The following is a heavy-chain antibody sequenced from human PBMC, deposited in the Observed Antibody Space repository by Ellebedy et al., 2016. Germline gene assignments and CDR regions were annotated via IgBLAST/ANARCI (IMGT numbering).Heavy chain of an antibody. J-gene: IGHJ3*02. CDR1: GYTFTSYG. CDR3: ARPRCGRCYSGFDAFDI. V-gene: IGHV1-18*01. Sequence: ASVKVSXXASGYTFTSYGISWVRQAPGQGLEWMGWINTYNGNTNYAQKLQGRVTVTTDTSTTTVFMEVRNLRSDDTAVYYCARPRCGRCYSGFDAFDIWGQGTMVTVSS. CDR2: INTYNGNT. D-gene: IGHD2-15*01.